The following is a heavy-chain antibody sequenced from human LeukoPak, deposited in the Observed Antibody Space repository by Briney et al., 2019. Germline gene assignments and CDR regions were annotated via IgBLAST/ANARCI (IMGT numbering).Heavy chain of an antibody. CDR2: ISGSGGST. D-gene: IGHD2-2*01. CDR1: GFTFSSYD. CDR3: AKDRHAPGRYCSSTSCLPFDP. V-gene: IGHV3-23*01. Sequence: GGSLRLSCAASGFTFSSYDMSWVRQAPGKGLEWVSAISGSGGSTYYADSVKGRFTISRDNSEKKLYLQMNSLRAEDTAVYYCAKDRHAPGRYCSSTSCLPFDPWGQGTLVTVSP. J-gene: IGHJ5*02.